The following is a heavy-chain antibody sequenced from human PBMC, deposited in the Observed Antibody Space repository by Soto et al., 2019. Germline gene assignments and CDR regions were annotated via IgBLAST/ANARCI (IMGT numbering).Heavy chain of an antibody. D-gene: IGHD3-10*01. V-gene: IGHV3-53*01. Sequence: EVQLVESGGGLIQPGGSLRLSCAVSGFTVSNNYMSWVRQAPGKGLEGVSVIYSGGYTAYGDSVKGRFTISRDNSKNTLYLKKKTLGADDAAVFYGGTRGGGGGYWGQGTLVTVSS. J-gene: IGHJ4*02. CDR1: GFTVSNNY. CDR2: IYSGGYT. CDR3: GTRGGGGGY.